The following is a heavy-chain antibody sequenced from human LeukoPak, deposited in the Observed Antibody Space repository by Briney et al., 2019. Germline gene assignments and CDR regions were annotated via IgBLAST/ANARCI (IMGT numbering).Heavy chain of an antibody. V-gene: IGHV4-34*01. CDR1: GGSFIGSH. Sequence: PSETLSLTCAVSGGSFIGSHWNWIRQPPGKGLEWIGEINHSGNTNCNPSLKSRVTISVDTSKNQFSLKLMSVTAADTAVYYCARDPTTVVTLPYYFDDWGQGTLVTVSS. D-gene: IGHD4-23*01. CDR2: INHSGNT. J-gene: IGHJ4*02. CDR3: ARDPTTVVTLPYYFDD.